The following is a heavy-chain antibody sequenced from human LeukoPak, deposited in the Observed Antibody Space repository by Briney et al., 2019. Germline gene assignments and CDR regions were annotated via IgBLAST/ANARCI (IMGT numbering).Heavy chain of an antibody. CDR3: AREGDRIAAAGTGENWFDP. V-gene: IGHV1-46*01. CDR1: GYTFTSYY. Sequence: ASVKASCKASGYTFTSYYMHWVRQAPGQGLEWMGIINPSGGSTSYAQKFQGRVTMTRDTSTSTVYMELSSLRSEDTAVYYCAREGDRIAAAGTGENWFDPWGQGTLVTVSS. D-gene: IGHD6-13*01. CDR2: INPSGGST. J-gene: IGHJ5*02.